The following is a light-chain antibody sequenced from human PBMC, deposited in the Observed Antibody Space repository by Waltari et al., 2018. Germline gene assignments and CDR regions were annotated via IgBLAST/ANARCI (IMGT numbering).Light chain of an antibody. V-gene: IGKV4-1*01. CDR1: QSILYSADNGNY. Sequence: DIVMTQSPDSLAVSLGARATINCKSSQSILYSADNGNYLAWYQKKPGQPPRLLIYWESTRASGVPDRFSGAGSGTDFNFTISSLQAEDVAVYYCQQYYSSPLTFGPGTKVDIK. CDR2: WES. J-gene: IGKJ3*01. CDR3: QQYYSSPLT.